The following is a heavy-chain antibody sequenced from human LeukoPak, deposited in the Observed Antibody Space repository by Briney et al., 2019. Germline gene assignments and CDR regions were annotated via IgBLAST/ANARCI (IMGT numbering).Heavy chain of an antibody. Sequence: GGSLRLSCAASGFTFSNYGIHWVRQAPGKGLEWVAVISYDGSNEYYADSVKGRFTISRDNSKNTLFLQMNSLRAEDTAVYYCAKDLYLMPEAVAGPFDCWGQGTLVTVSS. J-gene: IGHJ4*02. D-gene: IGHD6-19*01. V-gene: IGHV3-30*18. CDR2: ISYDGSNE. CDR3: AKDLYLMPEAVAGPFDC. CDR1: GFTFSNYG.